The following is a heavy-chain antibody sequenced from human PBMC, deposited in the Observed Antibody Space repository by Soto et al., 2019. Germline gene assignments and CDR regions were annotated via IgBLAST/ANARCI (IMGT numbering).Heavy chain of an antibody. CDR2: ISGSGGST. J-gene: IGHJ4*02. CDR1: GFTFSSYA. Sequence: GGSLRLSCAASGFTFSSYAMSWVRQAPGKGLEWVSAISGSGGSTYYADSVKGRFTISRDNSKNTLYLQMNSLRAEDTAVYYCAKPHYYDSSGRTTPVAWFDYWGQGTLVTVSS. V-gene: IGHV3-23*01. D-gene: IGHD3-22*01. CDR3: AKPHYYDSSGRTTPVAWFDY.